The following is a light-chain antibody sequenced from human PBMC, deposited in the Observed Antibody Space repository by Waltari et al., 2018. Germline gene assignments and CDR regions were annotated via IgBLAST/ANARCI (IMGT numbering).Light chain of an antibody. V-gene: IGKV1-33*01. CDR3: QQYQSLPIT. CDR1: QDIGNY. CDR2: DVL. Sequence: DIQVTQSPSSLSVSVGDRVTITCQASQDIGNYLNWYQQKPGKAPKLLIFDVLNLETGVPSRFSGRGYGTDFTFTISSLQPEDIATYYCQQYQSLPITFGQGTRLEIK. J-gene: IGKJ5*01.